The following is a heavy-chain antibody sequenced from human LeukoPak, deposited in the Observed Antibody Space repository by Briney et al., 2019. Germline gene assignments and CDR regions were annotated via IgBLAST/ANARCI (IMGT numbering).Heavy chain of an antibody. CDR2: ISGSGGST. D-gene: IGHD2-21*02. CDR1: GFTFSDYY. CDR3: AKGLPYYYYMDV. V-gene: IGHV3-23*01. J-gene: IGHJ6*03. Sequence: GGSLRLSCAASGFTFSDYYMSWVRQAPGKGLEWVSAISGSGGSTYYADSVKGRFTISRDNSKNTLYLQMNSLRAEDTAVYYCAKGLPYYYYMDVWGKGTTVTVSS.